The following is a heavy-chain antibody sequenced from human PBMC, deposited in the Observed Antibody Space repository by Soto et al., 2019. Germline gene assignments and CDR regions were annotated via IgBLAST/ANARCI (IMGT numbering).Heavy chain of an antibody. CDR1: GFSLTTSGVG. J-gene: IGHJ4*02. V-gene: IGHV2-5*02. Sequence: QITLKESGPALVKPTQTLTLTCTFSGFSLTTSGVGVGWIRQPPGKALEWLAMIYWDDDKRYSPSLENRLPITKDTSKNQVVTTMTNMDPVDTATNYWALSAPPFVGVTLFHSWGQGTLVTVSS. D-gene: IGHD2-21*01. CDR2: IYWDDDK. CDR3: ALSAPPFVGVTLFHS.